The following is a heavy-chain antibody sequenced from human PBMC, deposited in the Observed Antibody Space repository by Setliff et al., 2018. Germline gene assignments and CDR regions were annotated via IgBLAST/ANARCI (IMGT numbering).Heavy chain of an antibody. CDR2: ISPYNGDT. CDR1: GYIFTSYS. D-gene: IGHD3-10*01. J-gene: IGHJ3*01. Sequence: ASVKVSCKASGYIFTSYSINWVRLAPGQGLEWMGWISPYNGDTNYAQNLQGRVTMTTDPSTSTAYMDLRSLSSDDTAVYYCARASGGLLVWDAFDVWGQGTEVTVSS. V-gene: IGHV1-18*01. CDR3: ARASGGLLVWDAFDV.